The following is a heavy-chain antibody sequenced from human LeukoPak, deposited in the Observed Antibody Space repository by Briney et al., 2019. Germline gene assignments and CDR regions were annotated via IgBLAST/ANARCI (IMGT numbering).Heavy chain of an antibody. D-gene: IGHD3-10*01. CDR3: AREGSRSPAAPDY. J-gene: IGHJ4*02. Sequence: SETLSLTCAVYGGSFSGYYWSWIRQPPGKGLEWIGEINHSGSTNYNPSLKSRVTISLDTSKNQFSLKVTSVTAADTAVYYCAREGSRSPAAPDYWGQGALVTVSS. CDR1: GGSFSGYY. V-gene: IGHV4-34*01. CDR2: INHSGST.